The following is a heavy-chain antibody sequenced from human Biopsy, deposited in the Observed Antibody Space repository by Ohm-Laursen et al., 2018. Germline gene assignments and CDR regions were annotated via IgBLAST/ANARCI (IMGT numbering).Heavy chain of an antibody. CDR1: GESSSGYF. J-gene: IGHJ3*02. CDR2: INQSGST. V-gene: IGHV4-34*01. CDR3: AKHGSGWTGDDALHI. D-gene: IGHD6-19*01. Sequence: SQTLSLTWAVNGESSSGYFWNWIRQPPGKGLEWIGEINQSGSTKYNPSLKRRATLSADSSNSQFSLRLTSVTAADTAVYYCAKHGSGWTGDDALHIWGQGTMVTVSS.